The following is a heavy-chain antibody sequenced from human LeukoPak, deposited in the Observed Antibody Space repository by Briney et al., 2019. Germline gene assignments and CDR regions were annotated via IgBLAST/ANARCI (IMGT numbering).Heavy chain of an antibody. CDR3: ARSPFGGVIDKNSSEY. V-gene: IGHV4-59*01. CDR2: IYYSGST. Sequence: SETLSLTCTVSGGSISSYYWSWIRQPPGKGLEWIGYIYYSGSTNYNPSLKSRVTISVDTSKNQFSLKLSSVTAADTAVYYCARSPFGGVIDKNSSEYWGKGTLVTVSS. CDR1: GGSISSYY. J-gene: IGHJ4*02. D-gene: IGHD3-16*02.